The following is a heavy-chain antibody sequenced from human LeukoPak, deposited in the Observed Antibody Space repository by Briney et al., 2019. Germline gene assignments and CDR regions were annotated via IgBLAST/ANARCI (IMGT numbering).Heavy chain of an antibody. CDR2: IIPIFGTT. CDR3: ARWAGLCTTNNCYNPFDY. V-gene: IGHV1-69*05. D-gene: IGHD2-2*02. Sequence: SVKVSCKASGGSFSSYTISWVRQAPGQGLEWLGRIIPIFGTTTYAQKFQGRVTIITDASTSTVYMELSSLRSEDTAVYYCARWAGLCTTNNCYNPFDYWGQGTLVTVSS. J-gene: IGHJ4*02. CDR1: GGSFSSYT.